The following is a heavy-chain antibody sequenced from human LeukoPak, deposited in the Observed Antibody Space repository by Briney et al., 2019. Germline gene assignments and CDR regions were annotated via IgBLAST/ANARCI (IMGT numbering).Heavy chain of an antibody. CDR1: GYTFTGYY. V-gene: IGHV1-2*02. CDR2: INPNSGGT. Sequence: GASVKVSCKASGYTFTGYYMHWVRQAPGQGLEWMGWINPNSGGTNYAQKFQGRVTMTRDTSISTAYMELSRLRSDDTAVYYCARGRLRFLEWHRLNWFDPWGQGTLVTVSS. J-gene: IGHJ5*02. CDR3: ARGRLRFLEWHRLNWFDP. D-gene: IGHD3-3*01.